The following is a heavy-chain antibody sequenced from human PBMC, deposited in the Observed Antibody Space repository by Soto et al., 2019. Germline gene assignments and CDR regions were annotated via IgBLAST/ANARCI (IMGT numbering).Heavy chain of an antibody. D-gene: IGHD5-12*01. V-gene: IGHV4-31*03. CDR3: ARYPLTSRGLDYYYYMDV. CDR1: GGSISSGGYY. J-gene: IGHJ6*03. CDR2: IYYSGST. Sequence: QVQLQESGPGLVKPSQTLSLTCTVSGGSISSGGYYWSWIRQHPGKGLEWIGYIYYSGSTYYNLSLQSRVSMSVDTSKNQFSLKLSSVTAADTAVYYCARYPLTSRGLDYYYYMDVWGKGTTVTVSS.